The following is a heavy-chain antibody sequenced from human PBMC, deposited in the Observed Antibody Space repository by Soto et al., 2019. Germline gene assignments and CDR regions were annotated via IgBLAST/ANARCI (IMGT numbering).Heavy chain of an antibody. D-gene: IGHD3-10*01. V-gene: IGHV3-30*18. Sequence: GGSMRLSCAASGFTFSSYGVHWVRQAPGKGLEWVAVISYDGSNKYYADSVKGRFTISRDNSKNTLYLQMNSLRAEDTAVYYCAKDVGGSYYKTYYYYGMDVWGKGTRVTVSS. J-gene: IGHJ6*04. CDR2: ISYDGSNK. CDR3: AKDVGGSYYKTYYYYGMDV. CDR1: GFTFSSYG.